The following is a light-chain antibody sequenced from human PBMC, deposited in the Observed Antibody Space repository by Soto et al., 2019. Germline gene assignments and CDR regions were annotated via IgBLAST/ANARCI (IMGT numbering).Light chain of an antibody. J-gene: IGKJ1*01. CDR2: AAS. V-gene: IGKV3-20*01. CDR1: QSVSSNF. CDR3: QQYGSSPQT. Sequence: EIVWTQSPGTLSLSPGERATLSCRASQSVSSNFLAWFQQKPGQAPRLLIYAASSRATGIPDRFSGSGSGTDFTLTISRLEPEDFAVYYCQQYGSSPQTFGQGTKVDI.